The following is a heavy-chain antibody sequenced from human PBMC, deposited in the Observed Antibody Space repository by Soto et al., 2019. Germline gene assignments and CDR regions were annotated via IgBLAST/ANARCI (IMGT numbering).Heavy chain of an antibody. D-gene: IGHD3-10*01. CDR2: IIPIFGTA. CDR1: GGTFSSYA. J-gene: IGHJ5*02. CDR3: ARAKNTMVRGVIIGGWFDP. Sequence: QVQLVQSGAEVKKPGSSVKVSCKASGGTFSSYAISWVRQAPGQGLEWMGGIIPIFGTANYAQKFQGRVTITADESTSTAYMELSSLGSEDTAVYYCARAKNTMVRGVIIGGWFDPWGQGTLVTVSS. V-gene: IGHV1-69*01.